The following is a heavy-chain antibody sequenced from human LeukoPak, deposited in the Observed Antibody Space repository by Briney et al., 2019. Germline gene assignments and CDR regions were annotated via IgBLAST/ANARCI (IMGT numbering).Heavy chain of an antibody. CDR2: ISYDGSNK. CDR3: ARDSGDIVVVPAAPGAAFDI. D-gene: IGHD2-2*01. J-gene: IGHJ3*02. V-gene: IGHV3-30-3*01. Sequence: GGSLRLSCAASGFTFSSYAMHWVRQAPGKGLEWVAVISYDGSNKYYADSVKGRFTISRDNSKNTLYLQMNSLRAEDTAVYYCARDSGDIVVVPAAPGAAFDIWGQGTMVTVSS. CDR1: GFTFSSYA.